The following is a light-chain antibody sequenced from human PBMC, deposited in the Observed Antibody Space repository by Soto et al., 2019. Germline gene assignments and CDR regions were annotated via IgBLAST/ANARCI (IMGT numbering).Light chain of an antibody. Sequence: DIQMTQSPSTLSASVGDRVTITCRASQSISSWLAWYQQKPGKAPKLLIYKASSLESGVPSRFSGSGSGTEFTLTSSSLQPDDFATYYCQQYSSWYTFGQGTKLEIK. CDR2: KAS. V-gene: IGKV1-5*03. CDR1: QSISSW. J-gene: IGKJ2*01. CDR3: QQYSSWYT.